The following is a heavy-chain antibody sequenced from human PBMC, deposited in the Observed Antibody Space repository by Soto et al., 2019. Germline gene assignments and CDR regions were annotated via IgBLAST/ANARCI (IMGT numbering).Heavy chain of an antibody. CDR2: IIPIFGTA. Sequence: ASVKVSCKASGHTFTSYAISWLRQAPGQGLEWMGGIIPIFGTANYAQKFQGRVTITADKSTSTAYMELSSLRSEDTAVYYCTLSGQQLENWFDPWGQGTLVTVSS. V-gene: IGHV1-69*06. CDR1: GHTFTSYA. J-gene: IGHJ5*02. CDR3: TLSGQQLENWFDP. D-gene: IGHD6-13*01.